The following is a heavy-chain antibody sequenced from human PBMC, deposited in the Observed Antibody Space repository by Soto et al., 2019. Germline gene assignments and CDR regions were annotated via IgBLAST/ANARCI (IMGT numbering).Heavy chain of an antibody. J-gene: IGHJ5*02. V-gene: IGHV3-15*01. CDR3: TTSITMVRGVIGDVGVDH. CDR2: IKSKTDGGTT. Sequence: GGSLRLSCAASGFTFSNAWMSWVRQAPGKGLEWVGRIKSKTDGGTTDYAAPVKGRFTISRDDSKNTLYLQMNSLKTEDTAVYYCTTSITMVRGVIGDVGVDHWGQGTLVTVSS. D-gene: IGHD3-10*01. CDR1: GFTFSNAW.